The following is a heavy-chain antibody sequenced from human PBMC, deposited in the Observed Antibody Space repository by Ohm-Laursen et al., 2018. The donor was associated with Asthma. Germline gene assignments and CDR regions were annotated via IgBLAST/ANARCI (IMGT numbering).Heavy chain of an antibody. CDR2: IIPLFDIV. J-gene: IGHJ5*02. Sequence: SVKVSCKASGGTFSKYAVGWVRQAPGQGLEWMGGIIPLFDIVNYAQKFQGRVTITADKSTSTAYMELRSLRSEDTAMYYCATYGQHFPTWFDPWGQGTLVTVSS. CDR1: GGTFSKYA. D-gene: IGHD3-10*01. V-gene: IGHV1-69*10. CDR3: ATYGQHFPTWFDP.